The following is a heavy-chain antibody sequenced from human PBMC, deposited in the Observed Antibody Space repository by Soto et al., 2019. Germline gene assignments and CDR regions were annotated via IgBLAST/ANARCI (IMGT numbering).Heavy chain of an antibody. CDR2: INHSGTT. CDR1: GGSFSGYY. D-gene: IGHD1-20*01. Sequence: SETLSLTCAVYGGSFSGYYWTWIRQPPGKGLEWIGEINHSGTTNYKPSLRSRVTISVDTSKNQLSLKVSSVTAADTAVYYCARGRTLITGTSLDYWGQGTRVTV. J-gene: IGHJ4*02. V-gene: IGHV4-34*01. CDR3: ARGRTLITGTSLDY.